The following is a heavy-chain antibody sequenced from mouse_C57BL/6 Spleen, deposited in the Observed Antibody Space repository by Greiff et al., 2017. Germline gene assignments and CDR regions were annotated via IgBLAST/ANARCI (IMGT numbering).Heavy chain of an antibody. Sequence: QVQLQQPGAELVMPGASVKLSCKASGYTFTSYWMHWVKQRPGQGLEWIGEIDPSDSYTNYNQKFKGKATLTVDKSSSTAYMQLSSLTSEDSAVYYCARGAMMVTDYYAMDYWGQGTSVTVSS. CDR3: ARGAMMVTDYYAMDY. D-gene: IGHD2-3*01. J-gene: IGHJ4*01. V-gene: IGHV1-69*01. CDR2: IDPSDSYT. CDR1: GYTFTSYW.